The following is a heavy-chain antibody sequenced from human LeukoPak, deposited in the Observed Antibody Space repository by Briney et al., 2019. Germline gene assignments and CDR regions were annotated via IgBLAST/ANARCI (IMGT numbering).Heavy chain of an antibody. J-gene: IGHJ4*02. CDR1: GGSISSSSYY. V-gene: IGHV4-39*02. Sequence: SETLSLTCTVSGGSISSSSYYWGWIRQPPGKGLEWIGSIYYSGSTYYNPSLKSRVTISVDTSKNQFSLKLSSVTAADTAVYYCAIDEEIAVAGTRAPNYFDYWGQGTLVTASS. CDR2: IYYSGST. D-gene: IGHD6-19*01. CDR3: AIDEEIAVAGTRAPNYFDY.